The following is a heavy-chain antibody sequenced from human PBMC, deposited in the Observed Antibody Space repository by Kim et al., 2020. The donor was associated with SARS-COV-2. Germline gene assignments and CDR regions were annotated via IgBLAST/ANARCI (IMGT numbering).Heavy chain of an antibody. CDR3: ARHFGDYYDILTGYPSFDY. V-gene: IGHV4-39*01. D-gene: IGHD3-9*01. Sequence: RVTISVDTSKNQFSLKLSSVTAADTAVYYCARHFGDYYDILTGYPSFDYWGQGTLVTVSS. J-gene: IGHJ4*02.